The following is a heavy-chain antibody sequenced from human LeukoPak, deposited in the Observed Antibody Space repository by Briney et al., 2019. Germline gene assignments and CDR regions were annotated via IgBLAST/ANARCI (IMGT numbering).Heavy chain of an antibody. CDR1: GGSISSYY. D-gene: IGHD1-26*01. J-gene: IGHJ6*03. V-gene: IGHV4-59*08. CDR3: ATIDYYYYYMDV. CDR2: IYYSGST. Sequence: SSETLSLTCTVSGGSISSYYWSWIRQPPGKGLEWIGYIYYSGSTNYNPSLKSRVTISVDTSKNQFSLKLSSVTAADTAVYYCATIDYYYYYMDVWGKGATVTISS.